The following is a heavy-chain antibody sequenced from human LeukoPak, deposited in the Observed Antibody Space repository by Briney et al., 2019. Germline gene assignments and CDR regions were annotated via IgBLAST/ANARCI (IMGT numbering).Heavy chain of an antibody. CDR3: ARDGGGNRGSFKY. Sequence: GGSLRLSCAASVFTFSSNYMIWVRQAPGKGLEWCSVIYSGGSTDYADSVKGRFTISRDNSKNTLYLQMNSLRDEDTAVYYCARDGGGNRGSFKYWGQGTLVTVSS. CDR2: IYSGGST. V-gene: IGHV3-66*01. CDR1: VFTFSSNY. J-gene: IGHJ4*02. D-gene: IGHD1-26*01.